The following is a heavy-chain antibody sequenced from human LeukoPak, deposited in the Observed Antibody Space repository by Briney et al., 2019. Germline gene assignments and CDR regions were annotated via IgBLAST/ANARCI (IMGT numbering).Heavy chain of an antibody. CDR1: GFTFSSSA. CDR3: AKALLESYYGSGTLDS. CDR2: VSNDGNNK. D-gene: IGHD3-10*01. V-gene: IGHV3-30*18. Sequence: PGGSLRLSCAASGFTFSSSAMSWVRQAPGKGLEWVVVVSNDGNNKYYADSVKGRFAISRDNSKNTLYLQMNSLRAEDTAVYYCAKALLESYYGSGTLDSWGQGTLVTVSS. J-gene: IGHJ4*02.